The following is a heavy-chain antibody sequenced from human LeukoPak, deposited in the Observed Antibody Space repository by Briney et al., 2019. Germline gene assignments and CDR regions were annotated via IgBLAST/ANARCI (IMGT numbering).Heavy chain of an antibody. CDR1: GFTFSSYE. Sequence: GGSLTLSCSASGFTFSSYEMNWVRQAPGNGLEWVSYISSSGGTIYYADSVKGRFTISRDNAKNSLYLQMNSLRAEDTAVYYCARDLSYCTITSCSYYYYGMDVWGQGTTVTVSS. V-gene: IGHV3-48*03. D-gene: IGHD2-2*01. J-gene: IGHJ6*02. CDR2: ISSSGGTI. CDR3: ARDLSYCTITSCSYYYYGMDV.